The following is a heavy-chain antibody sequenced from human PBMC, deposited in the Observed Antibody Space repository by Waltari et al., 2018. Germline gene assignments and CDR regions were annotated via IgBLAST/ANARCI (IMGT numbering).Heavy chain of an antibody. CDR3: ARDHAWAATAF. D-gene: IGHD1-1*01. CDR2: IHKSDT. J-gene: IGHJ4*02. CDR1: GDSVTTGDYY. V-gene: IGHV4-30-4*08. Sequence: QVHLQESGPGLLKPSQTLSLSCTVSGDSVTTGDYYWTWIRQPPGKGLEWLGYIHKSDTDYNPSLKGRAAISIDTSNNQFSLTLMSLTAADTAIYYCARDHAWAATAFWGQGTLVTVSS.